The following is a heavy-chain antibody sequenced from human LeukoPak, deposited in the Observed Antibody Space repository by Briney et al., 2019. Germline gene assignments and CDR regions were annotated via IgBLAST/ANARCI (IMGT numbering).Heavy chain of an antibody. CDR2: IYYSGST. Sequence: SETLSLTCTIPGGSISSGDYSWSWIRQPPGKGLEWIGYIYYSGSTYYNPSLKRRVTISVDPSKNQFSLNLSSVTAEVTTVNYCARVGCSSTSSTYNRFDPWGQGTLVTVSS. J-gene: IGHJ5*02. CDR3: ARVGCSSTSSTYNRFDP. D-gene: IGHD2-2*01. CDR1: GGSISSGDYS. V-gene: IGHV4-30-4*02.